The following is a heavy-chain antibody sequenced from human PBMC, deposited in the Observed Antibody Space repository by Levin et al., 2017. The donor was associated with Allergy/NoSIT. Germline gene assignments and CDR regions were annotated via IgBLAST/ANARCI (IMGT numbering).Heavy chain of an antibody. CDR3: AVQRSPGIVDATMGFDY. D-gene: IGHD1-26*01. CDR2: ISSDGSGK. CDR1: GFTFSNYA. V-gene: IGHV3-30-3*01. Sequence: PGGSLRLSCAASGFTFSNYAMHWVRQAPGKGPEWVAVISSDGSGKYYADSVKGRFTISRDNSKNTLYLQVNSLKPEDTAVYYCAVQRSPGIVDATMGFDYWGQGTLVTVSS. J-gene: IGHJ4*02.